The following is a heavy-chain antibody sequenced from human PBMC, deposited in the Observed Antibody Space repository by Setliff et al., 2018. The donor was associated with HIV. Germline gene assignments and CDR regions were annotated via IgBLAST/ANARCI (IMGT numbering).Heavy chain of an antibody. J-gene: IGHJ4*02. CDR1: GYSISRGYY. V-gene: IGHV4-38-2*02. Sequence: SETLSLTCTVSGYSISRGYYWGWIRQPPGKGLEWIGSIYYTVSTDYNPSLMNRVTISLDTPKNQFSLKLNSVIAADTAVYYCARTRVPSSLWGQGTLVTVSS. CDR3: ARTRVPSSL. D-gene: IGHD2-2*01. CDR2: IYYTVST.